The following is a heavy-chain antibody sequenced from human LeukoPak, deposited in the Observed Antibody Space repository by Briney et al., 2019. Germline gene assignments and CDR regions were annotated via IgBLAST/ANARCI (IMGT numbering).Heavy chain of an antibody. CDR1: GFTFSSYA. CDR2: ISGSGGST. V-gene: IGHV3-23*01. J-gene: IGHJ4*02. Sequence: GGSLRLSGAASGFTFSSYAMSWVRQAPGKGLEWVSAISGSGGSTYYADSVKGRFTISRDNTKNTLYLQMNSLRAEDTAVYYCAKDTVEAWFFYFDYWGQGTLVTVSS. D-gene: IGHD3-10*01. CDR3: AKDTVEAWFFYFDY.